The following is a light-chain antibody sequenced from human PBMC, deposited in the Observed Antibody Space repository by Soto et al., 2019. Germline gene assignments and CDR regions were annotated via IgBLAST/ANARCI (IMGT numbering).Light chain of an antibody. CDR2: EVS. CDR1: GGDVGYYNY. CDR3: TSYAGINNLI. Sequence: QSALTQPPSASGSPGQSVTISCTGTGGDVGYYNYVSWYQQHPDKAPKLIIYEVSNRPSGVPDRFFGSKSGNTASLTVSGLLAEDEADYYCTSYAGINNLIFGGGTKLTVL. V-gene: IGLV2-8*01. J-gene: IGLJ2*01.